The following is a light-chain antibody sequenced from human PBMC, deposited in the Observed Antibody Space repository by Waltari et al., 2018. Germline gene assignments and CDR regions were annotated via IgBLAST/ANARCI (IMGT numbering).Light chain of an antibody. Sequence: QSALTQPASVSGSPGQSITASCTGTSSDVGNYNLVSWYQQHPGNAPKLLIYEVSQRPSGVSNRFSGSKSGTTASLTVSGLQAEDEAIYFCCSYAGDRSVLFGGGTKLTVL. CDR3: CSYAGDRSVL. CDR2: EVS. CDR1: SSDVGNYNL. J-gene: IGLJ2*01. V-gene: IGLV2-23*02.